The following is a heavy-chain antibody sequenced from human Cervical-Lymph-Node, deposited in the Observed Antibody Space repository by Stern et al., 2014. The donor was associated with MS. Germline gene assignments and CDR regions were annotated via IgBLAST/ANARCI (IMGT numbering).Heavy chain of an antibody. CDR3: ALSSETSDRWYSLGYDL. Sequence: HVQLVQSGAEVTKPGSSVKVSCKASVGTFSKFPSSWVRQAPGQGLEWMGGIFPVFGTPTYAQEFRGRVTITADVSTSTVYMELSSLRSDDTAVYYCALSSETSDRWYSLGYDLWGQGTLVTVSS. V-gene: IGHV1-69*01. CDR2: IFPVFGTP. J-gene: IGHJ5*02. CDR1: VGTFSKFP. D-gene: IGHD6-13*01.